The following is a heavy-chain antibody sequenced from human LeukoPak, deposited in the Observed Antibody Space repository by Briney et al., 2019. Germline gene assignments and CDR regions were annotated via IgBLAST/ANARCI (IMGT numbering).Heavy chain of an antibody. J-gene: IGHJ6*02. V-gene: IGHV3-7*04. CDR3: ASDGDV. CDR1: GFTFRRYW. CDR2: IKQDGSEK. Sequence: GGSLRLSCAASGFTFRRYWMSWARQASGKGLEWVANIKQDGSEKYYVDSVKGRFTISRDNAKNSLYLQMNSLRAEDTAVYYCASDGDVWGQGTTVTVSS.